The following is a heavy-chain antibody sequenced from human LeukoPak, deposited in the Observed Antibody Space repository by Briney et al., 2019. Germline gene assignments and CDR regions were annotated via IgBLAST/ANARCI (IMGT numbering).Heavy chain of an antibody. CDR1: GGSFSGYY. CDR3: ARVGVGARPMDFDY. Sequence: PSETLPLTCAVYGGSFSGYYWSWIRQPPGKGLEWIGEINHSGSTNYNPSLKSRVTISVDTSKNQFSLKLSSVTAADTAVYYCARVGVGARPMDFDYWGQGTLVTVSS. CDR2: INHSGST. D-gene: IGHD1-26*01. V-gene: IGHV4-34*01. J-gene: IGHJ4*02.